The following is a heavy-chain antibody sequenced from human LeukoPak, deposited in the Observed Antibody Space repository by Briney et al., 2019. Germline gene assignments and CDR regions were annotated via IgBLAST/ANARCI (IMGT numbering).Heavy chain of an antibody. D-gene: IGHD2-2*01. CDR3: ARARYCSSTSCFLDY. V-gene: IGHV3-48*01. J-gene: IGHJ4*02. Sequence: GGSLRLSCAASGFTFSTYNMNWVRQAPGKGLEWISYISSSSSTIYYADSVKGRFTISRDNAKSSLYLQMNSLRAEDTAVYYCARARYCSSTSCFLDYWGQGTLVTVSS. CDR2: ISSSSSTI. CDR1: GFTFSTYN.